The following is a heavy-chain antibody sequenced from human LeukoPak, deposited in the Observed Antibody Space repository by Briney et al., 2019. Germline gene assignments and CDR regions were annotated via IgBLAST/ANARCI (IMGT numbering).Heavy chain of an antibody. Sequence: GASVKVSCKASGGTFSSYAISWVRQAPGQGLEWMGRIIPIFGTANYAQKFQGRVTITTDESTSTAYMELSSLRPEDTAVYYCASASGYSYGPQGSYYFDYWGQGTLVTVSS. J-gene: IGHJ4*02. CDR3: ASASGYSYGPQGSYYFDY. V-gene: IGHV1-69*05. CDR1: GGTFSSYA. D-gene: IGHD5-18*01. CDR2: IIPIFGTA.